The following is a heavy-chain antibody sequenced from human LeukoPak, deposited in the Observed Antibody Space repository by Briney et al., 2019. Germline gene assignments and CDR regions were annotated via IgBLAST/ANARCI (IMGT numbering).Heavy chain of an antibody. V-gene: IGHV1-69*05. CDR3: ARGEETREYYDNIGYFDY. Sequence: SVKVSCKASGYTFTSYGISWVRQAPGQGLEWMGRIIPIFGIANYAQKFQGRVTITTDESTSTAYMELSSLRSEDTAIYYCARGEETREYYDNIGYFDYWGQGTLVTVSS. J-gene: IGHJ4*02. CDR1: GYTFTSYG. CDR2: IIPIFGIA. D-gene: IGHD3-22*01.